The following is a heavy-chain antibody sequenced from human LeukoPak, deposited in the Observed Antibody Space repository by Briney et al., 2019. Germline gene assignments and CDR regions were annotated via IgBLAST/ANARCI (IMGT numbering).Heavy chain of an antibody. CDR1: GGSISSYY. D-gene: IGHD3-3*02. CDR3: SRRRVSIPSSASSFDF. CDR2: IYTSGST. J-gene: IGHJ4*02. V-gene: IGHV4-4*07. Sequence: SETLSLTCTVSGGSISSYYWSWIRQPAGKGLEWIGRIYTSGSTNYNPSLKSRVTMSVDTSKNQFSLNLNSVTAADTAVYYCSRRRVSIPSSASSFDFWGQGTLVTVSS.